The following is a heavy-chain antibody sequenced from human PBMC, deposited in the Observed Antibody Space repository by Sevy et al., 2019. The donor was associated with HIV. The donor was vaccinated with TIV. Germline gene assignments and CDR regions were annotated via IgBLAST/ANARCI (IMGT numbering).Heavy chain of an antibody. CDR1: GYYFTGYY. J-gene: IGHJ6*02. V-gene: IGHV1-2*02. Sequence: ASVKVSCKASGYYFTGYYVHWVRQAPGQGLEWMGWINPNSGGTNYAQKFQGRVTMTRDTSISTAYMELSRLRSDDTAVYYCATRRSSSSWYPPYYYYGMDVWGQGTTVTVSS. D-gene: IGHD6-13*01. CDR2: INPNSGGT. CDR3: ATRRSSSSWYPPYYYYGMDV.